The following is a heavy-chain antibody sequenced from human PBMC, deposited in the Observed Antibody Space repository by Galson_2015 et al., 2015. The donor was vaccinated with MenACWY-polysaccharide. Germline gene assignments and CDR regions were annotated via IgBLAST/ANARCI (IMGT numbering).Heavy chain of an antibody. V-gene: IGHV3-23*01. D-gene: IGHD5-24*01. Sequence: ALRLGCAAAGLTLSSFATTWGRQAPGTGLEWVSTIIGSGGRTYYADSVRGRFTLARDNSKETLYLQMNSLRADDTAIYFCAKHKGWEVANYCMDVWGRGTTVIVS. CDR1: GLTLSSFA. J-gene: IGHJ6*03. CDR2: IIGSGGRT. CDR3: AKHKGWEVANYCMDV.